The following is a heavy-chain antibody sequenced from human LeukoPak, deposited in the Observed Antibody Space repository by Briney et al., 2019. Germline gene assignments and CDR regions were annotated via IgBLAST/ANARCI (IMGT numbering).Heavy chain of an antibody. CDR1: GYTFTGYY. CDR3: ARDRMVRGGRKNWFDP. V-gene: IGHV1-2*04. Sequence: GASVKVSCKSSGYTFTGYYMHWVRQAPGQGLEWMGWINPNSGGTNYAQKFQGWVTMTRDTSISTAYMELSRLRSDDTAVYYCARDRMVRGGRKNWFDPWGQGTLVTVSS. CDR2: INPNSGGT. J-gene: IGHJ5*02. D-gene: IGHD3-10*01.